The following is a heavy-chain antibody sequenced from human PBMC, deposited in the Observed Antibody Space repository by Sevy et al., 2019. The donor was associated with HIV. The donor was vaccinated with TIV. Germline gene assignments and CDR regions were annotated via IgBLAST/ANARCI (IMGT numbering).Heavy chain of an antibody. Sequence: GGSLRLSCAASGFTFDDYAMHWVRQAPGKGLEWVSGISWNSGSIGYADSVKGRFTISRDNAKNYLYLQMNSLRAEDTALYYCAKDIGEVAAAVSFMDVWGQGTTVTVSS. V-gene: IGHV3-9*01. D-gene: IGHD6-13*01. CDR3: AKDIGEVAAAVSFMDV. CDR1: GFTFDDYA. CDR2: ISWNSGSI. J-gene: IGHJ6*02.